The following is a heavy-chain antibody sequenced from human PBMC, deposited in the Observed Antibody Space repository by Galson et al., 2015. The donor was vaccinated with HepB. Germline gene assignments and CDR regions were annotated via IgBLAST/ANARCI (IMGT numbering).Heavy chain of an antibody. CDR2: IIPILGRP. Sequence: SVKVSCKASGGTFSSDAISWVRQAPGQGLEWMGGIIPILGRPIYAQKLQGRVTITADGSTTTAYMELSSLRSEDTAVYYCARGIAVAGYFEYWGQGTLVTVSS. CDR3: ARGIAVAGYFEY. CDR1: GGTFSSDA. D-gene: IGHD6-19*01. V-gene: IGHV1-69*13. J-gene: IGHJ4*02.